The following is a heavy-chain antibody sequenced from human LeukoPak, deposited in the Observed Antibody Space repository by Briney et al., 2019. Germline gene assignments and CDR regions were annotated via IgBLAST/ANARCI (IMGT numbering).Heavy chain of an antibody. CDR1: GYTFTSYG. J-gene: IGHJ6*03. CDR2: ISAYNGNT. Sequence: GASVTVSCKASGYTFTSYGISWVRQAPGQGLEWMGWISAYNGNTNYAQKLQGRVTVTTDTSTSTAYMELRSLRYDDTAVYYCARDRYCSSTSCYLNYMDVWGKGTTVTVSS. V-gene: IGHV1-18*01. CDR3: ARDRYCSSTSCYLNYMDV. D-gene: IGHD2-2*01.